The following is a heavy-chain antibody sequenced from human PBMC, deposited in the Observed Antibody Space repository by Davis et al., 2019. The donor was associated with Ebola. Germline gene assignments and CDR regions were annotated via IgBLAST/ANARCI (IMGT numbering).Heavy chain of an antibody. CDR1: GFTFSSYS. Sequence: GESLKISCAASGFTFSSYSMNWVRQAPGKGLEWVANIKQDGSEKYYVDSVKGRFTISRDNAKNSLYLQMNSLRAEDTAVYYCARDRWNGDYLFDYWGQGTLVTVSS. V-gene: IGHV3-7*01. CDR2: IKQDGSEK. D-gene: IGHD4-17*01. J-gene: IGHJ4*02. CDR3: ARDRWNGDYLFDY.